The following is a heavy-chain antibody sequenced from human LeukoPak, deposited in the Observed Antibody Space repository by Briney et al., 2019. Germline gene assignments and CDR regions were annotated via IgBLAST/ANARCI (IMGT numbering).Heavy chain of an antibody. CDR3: AKVVAYCGGDCYNYFDY. CDR1: GFTFSSYA. Sequence: GGSLRLSCAASGFTFSSYAMSWVRQAPGKGLEWVSAISGSGGSTYYADSVKGRFTISRDNSKNTLYLQMNSLRAEDTAVYYCAKVVAYCGGDCYNYFDYWGQGTLVTVSS. V-gene: IGHV3-23*01. J-gene: IGHJ4*02. D-gene: IGHD2-21*02. CDR2: ISGSGGST.